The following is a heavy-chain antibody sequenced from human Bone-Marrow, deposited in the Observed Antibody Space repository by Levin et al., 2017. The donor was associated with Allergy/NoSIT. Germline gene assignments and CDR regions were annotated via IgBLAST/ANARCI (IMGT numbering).Heavy chain of an antibody. CDR3: ARTGIVGIVVVVAAAAFDY. CDR2: IYYSGST. D-gene: IGHD2-15*01. Sequence: SQTLSLTCTVSGGSISSSSYYWGWIRQPPGKGLEWIGSIYYSGSTYYNPSLKSRVTISVDTSKNQFSLKLSSVTAADTAVYYCARTGIVGIVVVVAAAAFDYWGQGTLVTVSS. J-gene: IGHJ4*02. CDR1: GGSISSSSYY. V-gene: IGHV4-39*01.